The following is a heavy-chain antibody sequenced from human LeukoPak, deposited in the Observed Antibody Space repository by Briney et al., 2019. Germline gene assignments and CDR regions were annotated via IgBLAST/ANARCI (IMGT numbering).Heavy chain of an antibody. Sequence: GGSLRLSCAASGFTFSSYGMSWVRQAPGKGLEWVSAISGSGGSTYYADSVKGRFTISRDNAKNLLFLQMNSLRAEDTAVYYCARTAWMQLWPKVDDWGQGTLVTVSS. CDR1: GFTFSSYG. V-gene: IGHV3-23*01. CDR3: ARTAWMQLWPKVDD. CDR2: ISGSGGST. D-gene: IGHD5-18*01. J-gene: IGHJ4*02.